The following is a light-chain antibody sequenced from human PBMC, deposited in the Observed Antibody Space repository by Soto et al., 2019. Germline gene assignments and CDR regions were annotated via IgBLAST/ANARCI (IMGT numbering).Light chain of an antibody. J-gene: IGKJ1*01. CDR2: GAS. Sequence: EIVLTQSPGTLSLSPGERATLSCRTNQSVSSNLAWYQQKPGQAPRLLIYGASTRATGIPARFSGSGSGTEFTLIISSLQSEDSAVYYCQQYNSWLWTFGQGTKVDIK. CDR3: QQYNSWLWT. V-gene: IGKV3-15*01. CDR1: QSVSSN.